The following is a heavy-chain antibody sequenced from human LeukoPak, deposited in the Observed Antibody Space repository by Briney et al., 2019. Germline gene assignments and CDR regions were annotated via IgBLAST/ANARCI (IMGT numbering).Heavy chain of an antibody. D-gene: IGHD3-22*01. V-gene: IGHV4-39*07. CDR2: MYYSGST. CDR3: ARRDYYDSAEDAFDI. CDR1: GGSISSYY. Sequence: SSETLSLTCTVSGGSISSYYWGWIRQPPGKGLEWIGSMYYSGSTYYNPSLKTRVTISVDMSKNQFSLKLSSVTAADTAVYYCARRDYYDSAEDAFDIWGQGTMVTVSS. J-gene: IGHJ3*02.